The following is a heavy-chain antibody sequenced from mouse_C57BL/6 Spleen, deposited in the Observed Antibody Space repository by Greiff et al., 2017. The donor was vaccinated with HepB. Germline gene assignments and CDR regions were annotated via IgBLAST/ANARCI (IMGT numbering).Heavy chain of an antibody. CDR1: GYTFTSYW. CDR2: IHPNCGST. CDR3: AREGTVYAMDY. D-gene: IGHD2-14*01. J-gene: IGHJ4*01. V-gene: IGHV1-64*01. Sequence: VQLQQPGAELVKPGASVKLSCKASGYTFTSYWMHWVKQRPGQGLEWIGMIHPNCGSTNYNEKFKSKATLTVDKSSSTAYMQLSSLTSEDSAVYYCAREGTVYAMDYWGQGTSVTVSS.